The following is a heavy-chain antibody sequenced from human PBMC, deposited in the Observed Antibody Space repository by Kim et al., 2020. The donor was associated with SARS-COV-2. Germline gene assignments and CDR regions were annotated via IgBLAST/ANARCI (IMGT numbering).Heavy chain of an antibody. V-gene: IGHV3-7*01. CDR2: INRDESRK. CDR1: GFTFTDYW. Sequence: GGSLRLSCSASGFTFTDYWMTWVRQAPGKGLEWVANINRDESRKNYADSVRGRFTVSRDNAKSSLHLHLNSLKAEDTAFYYCVKDDTYAHISPDDTTSGYDRLEDWGQGTLVAVSS. CDR3: VKDDTYAHISPDDTTSGYDRLED. D-gene: IGHD3-9*01. J-gene: IGHJ4*02.